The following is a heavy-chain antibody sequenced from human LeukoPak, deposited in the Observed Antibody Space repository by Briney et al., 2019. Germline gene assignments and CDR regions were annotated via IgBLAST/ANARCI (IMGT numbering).Heavy chain of an antibody. D-gene: IGHD3-10*01. J-gene: IGHJ5*02. CDR2: IIPIFGTA. CDR1: GGTFSSYA. V-gene: IGHV1-69*05. CDR3: ARVVRGVISPEYNWFDP. Sequence: SVKVSCKASGGTFSSYAISWVRQAPGQGLEWMGGIIPIFGTANYAQKFQGRVTITTDESTSTAYMELSSLRSEDTAVYYCARVVRGVISPEYNWFDPWGQGTLVTVS.